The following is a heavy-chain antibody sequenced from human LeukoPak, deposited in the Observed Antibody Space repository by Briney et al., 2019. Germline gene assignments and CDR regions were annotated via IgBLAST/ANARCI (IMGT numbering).Heavy chain of an antibody. D-gene: IGHD2-15*01. J-gene: IGHJ4*02. V-gene: IGHV1-2*02. CDR3: ASIGLTLGFDH. CDR1: GYTFTAYY. Sequence: ASVKVTCKTSGYTFTAYYVHWVRQVPAPGLGWMGWINPNNGGTNYSQKVQVRGTMTSDRAISSASMELTRLTSSDTAVYFCASIGLTLGFDHWGQGTLVTVSS. CDR2: INPNNGGT.